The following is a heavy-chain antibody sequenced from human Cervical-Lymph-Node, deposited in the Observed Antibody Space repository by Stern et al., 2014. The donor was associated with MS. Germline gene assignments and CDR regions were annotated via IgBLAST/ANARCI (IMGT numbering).Heavy chain of an antibody. D-gene: IGHD3-10*01. CDR3: ARVTVVRGLTSHSHYYGLDV. J-gene: IGHJ6*02. CDR1: GFSLTTSGMC. Sequence: QVTLRESGPALVKPTQTLTLTCTYSGFSLTTSGMCVTWIRQPPGKALEWLGVIDWGDDKHYRPSLETRLTISKDTAKNQVALTVTNVDPGDTATYYCARVTVVRGLTSHSHYYGLDVWGQGTTVTVS. V-gene: IGHV2-70*01. CDR2: IDWGDDK.